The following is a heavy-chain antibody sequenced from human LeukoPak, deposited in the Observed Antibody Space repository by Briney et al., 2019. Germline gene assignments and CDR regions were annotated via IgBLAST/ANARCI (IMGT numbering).Heavy chain of an antibody. V-gene: IGHV4-39*07. Sequence: SETLSLTCTISGDSISSGHFYWGWIRQPPGKGLEWIGSIYSNGNSKYTPSLESRVSISVDTSKNSFSLRLTSVTAADTAMYFCARDLWSTGAGIFDYWGQGALVTVPS. CDR2: IYSNGNS. CDR1: GDSISSGHFY. CDR3: ARDLWSTGAGIFDY. D-gene: IGHD2-21*01. J-gene: IGHJ4*02.